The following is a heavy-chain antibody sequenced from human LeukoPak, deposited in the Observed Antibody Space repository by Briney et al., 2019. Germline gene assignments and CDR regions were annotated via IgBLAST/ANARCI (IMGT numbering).Heavy chain of an antibody. CDR1: GFTFNNYW. Sequence: GGSLRLSCGASGFTFNNYWMSWVRQAPGKGLECVADIKQDGSEKYYVDSVKGRFTVSRDNAKNSLYLQLNSLRAEDTAVFYCARFSRSSYGGYYFDYWGQGTLVTVSS. CDR3: ARFSRSSYGGYYFDY. CDR2: IKQDGSEK. V-gene: IGHV3-7*01. J-gene: IGHJ4*02. D-gene: IGHD6-6*01.